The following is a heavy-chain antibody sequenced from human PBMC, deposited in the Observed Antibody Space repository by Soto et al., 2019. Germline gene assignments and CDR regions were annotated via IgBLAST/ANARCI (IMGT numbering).Heavy chain of an antibody. CDR2: IYYSGST. CDR1: GGSISSGGYY. Sequence: PSETLSLTCTVSGGSISSGGYYWSWIRQHPGKGLEWIGYIYYSGSTYYNPSLKSRVTISVDTSKNQCSLKLSSVTAADTAVYYCASVRTMVRGVIVAPDYGMDVWGQGTTVTVSS. V-gene: IGHV4-30-4*08. CDR3: ASVRTMVRGVIVAPDYGMDV. J-gene: IGHJ6*02. D-gene: IGHD3-10*01.